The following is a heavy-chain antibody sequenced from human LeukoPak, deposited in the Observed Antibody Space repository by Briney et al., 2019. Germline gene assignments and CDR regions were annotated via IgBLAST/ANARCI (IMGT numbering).Heavy chain of an antibody. D-gene: IGHD6-19*01. J-gene: IGHJ6*02. CDR3: ARAGRRLGYGMDV. CDR2: IYYSGST. V-gene: IGHV4-31*03. CDR1: GGSISSGGYY. Sequence: SETLSLTCTVSGGSISSGGYYWSWIRQHPGKGLEWIGYIYYSGSTYYNPSLKSRVTISVDTSKNQFSLKLSSVTAADTAVYYCARAGRRLGYGMDVWGQGTTVTVSS.